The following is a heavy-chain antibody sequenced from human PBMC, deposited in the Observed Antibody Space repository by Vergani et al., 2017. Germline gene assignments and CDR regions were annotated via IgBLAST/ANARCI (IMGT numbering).Heavy chain of an antibody. D-gene: IGHD2-2*01. CDR3: ARDECSSTSCYEYYFDY. CDR2: IIPILGTA. Sequence: QVQLVQSGAEVKKPGASVKVSCKASGYTFTSYAISWVRQAPGQGLEWMGRIIPILGTANYAQKFQGRVTLTADESTSTAYMELSSLRSEDTAVYYCARDECSSTSCYEYYFDYWGQGTLVTVSS. J-gene: IGHJ4*02. V-gene: IGHV1-69*11. CDR1: GYTFTSYA.